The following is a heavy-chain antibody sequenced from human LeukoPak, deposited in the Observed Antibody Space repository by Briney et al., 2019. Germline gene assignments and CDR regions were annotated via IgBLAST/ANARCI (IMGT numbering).Heavy chain of an antibody. J-gene: IGHJ4*02. CDR1: GGTFSSYA. CDR3: ARAPTLDYYDSSGYYYAHFDY. D-gene: IGHD3-22*01. V-gene: IGHV1-69*05. CDR2: IIPIFGTA. Sequence: SVKVSCKASGGTFSSYAISWVRQAPGQGLEWIGGIIPIFGTANYAQKFQGRVTITTDESTSTAYMELSSLRSEDTAVYYCARAPTLDYYDSSGYYYAHFDYWGQGTLVTVSS.